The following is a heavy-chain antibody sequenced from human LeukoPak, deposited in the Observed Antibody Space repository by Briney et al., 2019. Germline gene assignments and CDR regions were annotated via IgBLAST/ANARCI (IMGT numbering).Heavy chain of an antibody. CDR3: APGIAAAGTTGAFDI. Sequence: GGSLRLSCAASGFTFSSYWMSWVRQAPGKGLEWVANIKQDGRVKYYVDSVKGRFTISRDNAKNSLYLQMNSLRAEDTAVYYCAPGIAAAGTTGAFDIWGQGTMVTVSS. J-gene: IGHJ3*02. V-gene: IGHV3-7*01. CDR1: GFTFSSYW. CDR2: IKQDGRVK. D-gene: IGHD6-13*01.